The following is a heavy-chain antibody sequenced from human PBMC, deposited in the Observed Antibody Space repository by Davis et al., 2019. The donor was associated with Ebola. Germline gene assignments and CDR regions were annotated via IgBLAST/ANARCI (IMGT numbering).Heavy chain of an antibody. D-gene: IGHD3-16*01. Sequence: GESLKISYYTSGYSFTNYRIGWVRQMPGKGLEWMGIIHPGDSETRYSPSFQGQVTISADKSISTAYLQWSSLKASDTAMYYCARRSSDYIWNYWGQGTLVTVSS. J-gene: IGHJ4*02. CDR2: IHPGDSET. CDR1: GYSFTNYR. CDR3: ARRSSDYIWNY. V-gene: IGHV5-51*01.